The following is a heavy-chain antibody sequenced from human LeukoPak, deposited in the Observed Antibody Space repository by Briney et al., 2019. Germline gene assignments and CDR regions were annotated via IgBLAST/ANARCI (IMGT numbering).Heavy chain of an antibody. CDR2: IKQDGSEK. CDR1: GFTFSSYW. V-gene: IGHV3-7*03. D-gene: IGHD5-12*01. J-gene: IGHJ4*02. Sequence: PGGSLRLSCAASGFTFSSYWMSWVRQAPGKGLEWVANIKQDGSEKYYVDSVKGRFTISRDNSKNSLYLQMNSLRTEDTALYYCAKDSGYDFSGGFDYWGQGTLVTASS. CDR3: AKDSGYDFSGGFDY.